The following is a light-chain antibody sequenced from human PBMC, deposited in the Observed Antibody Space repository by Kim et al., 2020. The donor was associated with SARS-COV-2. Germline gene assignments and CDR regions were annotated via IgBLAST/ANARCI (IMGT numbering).Light chain of an antibody. J-gene: IGKJ4*01. CDR2: DAS. CDR3: QQRANWPLT. V-gene: IGKV3-11*01. Sequence: LTPGERATLSCRARQRVSGYLAWYQQKPGQAPRLLSYDASNRATGIPARFSGSGSGTDFTLTISSLEPEDFAGYYCQQRANWPLTFGGGTKVDIK. CDR1: QRVSGY.